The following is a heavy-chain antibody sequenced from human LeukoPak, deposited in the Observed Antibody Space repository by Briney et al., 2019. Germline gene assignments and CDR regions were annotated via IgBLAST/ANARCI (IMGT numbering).Heavy chain of an antibody. CDR2: ISSSSSTM. CDR1: GFTFSSYS. J-gene: IGHJ3*02. Sequence: RGSLRLSCAASGFTFSSYSMNWVRQAPGKGLEWVSYISSSSSTMYYADSVKGRFTISRDNAKNSLYLQMNSLRAEDTAVYYCARTQVGFDIWGQGTMVTVSS. CDR3: ARTQVGFDI. D-gene: IGHD2-2*01. V-gene: IGHV3-48*04.